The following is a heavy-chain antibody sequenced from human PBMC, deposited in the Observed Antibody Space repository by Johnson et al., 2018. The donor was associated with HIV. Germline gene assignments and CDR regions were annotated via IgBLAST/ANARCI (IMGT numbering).Heavy chain of an antibody. CDR2: ISSDGRST. J-gene: IGHJ3*02. CDR3: ARGGVYSRDAFDI. Sequence: VQLVESGGGLVKPGGSLRLSCEASAFSFSNAWMSWVRQAPGKGLVWVSRISSDGRSTSYADSVKGRFTISRDNAKNTLYLQMNSLRAEDTAVYYCARGGVYSRDAFDIWGQGTMVTVSS. CDR1: AFSFSNAW. V-gene: IGHV3-74*02. D-gene: IGHD6-13*01.